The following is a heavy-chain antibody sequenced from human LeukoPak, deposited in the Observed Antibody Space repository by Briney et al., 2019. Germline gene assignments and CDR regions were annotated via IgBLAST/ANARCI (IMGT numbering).Heavy chain of an antibody. J-gene: IGHJ5*02. CDR3: ARADYRMDWFAP. D-gene: IGHD4-11*01. CDR2: IYSSGST. Sequence: SETLSLTCTVSGGSINSYYWSWIRQPPGKGLEWIGYIYSSGSTNYNPSLKSRVTISVDTSKNQFSLKLSSVTAADTAVYYCARADYRMDWFAPWGQGTLATVSS. V-gene: IGHV4-4*09. CDR1: GGSINSYY.